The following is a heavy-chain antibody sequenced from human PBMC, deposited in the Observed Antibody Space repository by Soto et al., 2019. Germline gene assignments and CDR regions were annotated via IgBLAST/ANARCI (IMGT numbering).Heavy chain of an antibody. J-gene: IGHJ4*02. D-gene: IGHD3-3*01. V-gene: IGHV4-31*03. CDR1: GGSISSGAHY. Sequence: QVQLQESGPGLVKSSQTLSLTCTVSGGSISSGAHYWSWIRQHPGKGLEWIGYIYHSGSTYYNPSLKSRVTISVDTSKNQFSLKLSSVTAADTAVYYCVRGIGGYFHYWGQGSLVTVSS. CDR3: VRGIGGYFHY. CDR2: IYHSGST.